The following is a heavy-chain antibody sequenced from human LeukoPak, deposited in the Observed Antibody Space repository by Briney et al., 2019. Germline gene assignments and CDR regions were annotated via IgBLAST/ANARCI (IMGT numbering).Heavy chain of an antibody. D-gene: IGHD3-22*01. V-gene: IGHV4-34*01. Sequence: SETLSLTCAVYGGSFSGYYWSWIRQPPGKGLEWIGEINHSGSTNYNPSLKSRVTISVDTSKNQFSLKLSSVTAADTAVYYCSKGPPGFQESCGYSFHYYYYYMDVWGKGTTVTVSS. CDR1: GGSFSGYY. CDR2: INHSGST. CDR3: SKGPPGFQESCGYSFHYYYYYMDV. J-gene: IGHJ6*03.